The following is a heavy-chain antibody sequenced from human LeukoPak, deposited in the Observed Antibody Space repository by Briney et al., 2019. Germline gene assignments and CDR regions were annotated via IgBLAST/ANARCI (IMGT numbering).Heavy chain of an antibody. D-gene: IGHD6-13*01. J-gene: IGHJ6*02. Sequence: PGGSLRLSCAASGFTFSSYSMNWVRQAPGKGLEWVSSISSSSSYIYYADSVKGRFTISRDNAKNSLYLQMNSLRAEDTAVYYCARDLRYSSSWYLKAVAAYHYGMDVWGQGTTVTVSS. CDR2: ISSSSSYI. V-gene: IGHV3-21*01. CDR3: ARDLRYSSSWYLKAVAAYHYGMDV. CDR1: GFTFSSYS.